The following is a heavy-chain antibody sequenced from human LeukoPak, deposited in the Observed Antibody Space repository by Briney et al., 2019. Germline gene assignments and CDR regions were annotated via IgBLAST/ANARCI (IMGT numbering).Heavy chain of an antibody. CDR1: GFTFSSYA. V-gene: IGHV3-30*04. J-gene: IGHJ2*01. Sequence: SGGSLRLSCAASGFTFSSYAMHWVRQAPGKGLEWVAVISYDGSNKYYADSVKGRFTISRDNSKNTLYLQMNSLGAEDTAVYYCARDPFGRYFDLWGRGTLVTVSS. CDR3: ARDPFGRYFDL. D-gene: IGHD3-16*01. CDR2: ISYDGSNK.